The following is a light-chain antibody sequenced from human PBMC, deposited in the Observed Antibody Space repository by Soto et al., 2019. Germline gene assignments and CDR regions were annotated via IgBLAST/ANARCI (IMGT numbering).Light chain of an antibody. Sequence: EKVMTQSPATLSVSPGERATLSCRASQSVNSNLAWYQQKPGQALRLLIYGASTRATGIPARFSGSASGTEFTLTIRSLQSEDFAVYYCQHYNDWPLTFGGGTKVEIK. CDR2: GAS. CDR3: QHYNDWPLT. J-gene: IGKJ4*01. CDR1: QSVNSN. V-gene: IGKV3-15*01.